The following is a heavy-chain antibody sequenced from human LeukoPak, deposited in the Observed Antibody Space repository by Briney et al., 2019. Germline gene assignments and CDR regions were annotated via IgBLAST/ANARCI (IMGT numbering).Heavy chain of an antibody. CDR1: GFTFSDYW. CDR2: IRQDGSEK. J-gene: IGHJ4*02. D-gene: IGHD5-24*01. Sequence: GGSLRLSCAVSGFTFSDYWMTWVRQAPGKGLQWVANIRQDGSEKYYVVSVKGRFTISRDNAKNSLYLQMNSLTAEDTAVYYCAISVEMATIGDHWGQGILVTVS. V-gene: IGHV3-7*03. CDR3: AISVEMATIGDH.